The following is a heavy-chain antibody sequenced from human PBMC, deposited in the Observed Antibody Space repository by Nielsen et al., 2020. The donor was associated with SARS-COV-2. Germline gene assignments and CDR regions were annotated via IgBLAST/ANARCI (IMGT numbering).Heavy chain of an antibody. J-gene: IGHJ6*02. CDR2: IKSKTDGGTT. V-gene: IGHV3-15*01. Sequence: VRQMPGKGLEWVGRIKSKTDGGTTDYAAPVKGRFTISRDDSKNTLYLQMNSLKTEDTAVYYCTTDRVSSSWNYYYGMDVWGQGTTVTVSS. CDR3: TTDRVSSSWNYYYGMDV. D-gene: IGHD6-13*01.